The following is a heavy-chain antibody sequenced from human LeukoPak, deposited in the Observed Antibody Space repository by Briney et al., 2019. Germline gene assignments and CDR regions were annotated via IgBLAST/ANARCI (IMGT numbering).Heavy chain of an antibody. CDR1: GYSENFYG. V-gene: IGHV1-18*01. CDR3: ATGGPGITMVRGVTSRNYYYYMDV. J-gene: IGHJ6*03. CDR2: ISAQHGQT. D-gene: IGHD3-10*01. Sequence: ASVKVSCKTSGYSENFYGITWVRQVAGQGLEWMGWISAQHGQTEYAPNSQDRVTMTTDTYTNTAYMELSSLRSEDTAVYYCATGGPGITMVRGVTSRNYYYYMDVWGKGTTVTVSS.